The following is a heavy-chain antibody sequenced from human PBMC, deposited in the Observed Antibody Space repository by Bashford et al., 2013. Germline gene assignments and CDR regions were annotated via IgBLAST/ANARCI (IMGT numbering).Heavy chain of an antibody. CDR2: INPNGDST. J-gene: IGHJ5*02. CDR1: GGTFSSYA. D-gene: IGHD6-13*01. V-gene: IGHV1-46*01. CDR3: ARDLAAAGTLNWFDP. Sequence: ASVKVSCKASGGTFSSYAISWVRQAPGQGLEWVGLINPNGDSTTYAHKFQGRVTLTRDTSTSTVYMELSSLRSEDTAVYYCARDLAAAGTLNWFDPWGQGTLVTVSS.